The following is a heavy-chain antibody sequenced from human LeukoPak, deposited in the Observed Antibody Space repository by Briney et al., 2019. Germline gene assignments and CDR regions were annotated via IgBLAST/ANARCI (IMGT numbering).Heavy chain of an antibody. J-gene: IGHJ4*02. CDR3: AREGVSYYDRSGYHY. Sequence: SETLSLTCAVSGYSISSGYYWGWIRQPPGKGLEWIGSIYHSGSTNYNPSLNSRVTISADTSKNQFSLKLNSVTAADTAVYYCAREGVSYYDRSGYHYWGQGTLVTVSS. D-gene: IGHD3-22*01. CDR2: IYHSGST. CDR1: GYSISSGYY. V-gene: IGHV4-38-2*02.